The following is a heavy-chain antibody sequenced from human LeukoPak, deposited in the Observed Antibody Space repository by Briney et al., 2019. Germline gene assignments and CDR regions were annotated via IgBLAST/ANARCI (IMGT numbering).Heavy chain of an antibody. D-gene: IGHD6-19*01. CDR1: GFTFDDYG. Sequence: PGRSLRLSCAASGFTFDDYGMHWVRQAPGKGLEWVSGISWNSGSIGYADSVKGRFTISRDNSKNTLYLQMNSLRAEDTAVYYCAKDSSGWYDFDYWGQGTLVTVSS. J-gene: IGHJ4*02. CDR2: ISWNSGSI. V-gene: IGHV3-9*01. CDR3: AKDSSGWYDFDY.